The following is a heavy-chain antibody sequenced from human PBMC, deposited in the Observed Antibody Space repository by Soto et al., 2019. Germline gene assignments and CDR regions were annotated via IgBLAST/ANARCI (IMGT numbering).Heavy chain of an antibody. CDR3: AREWGLLPYYVMNV. CDR2: ISYTGRT. D-gene: IGHD7-27*01. V-gene: IGHV4-61*03. Sequence: PSETLSLPCIVSGDSVTSGSYYWTWLRQPPGKGLEWIGYISYTGRTKYNPSLQSRVTISVDTSKNDFSLNLSSVTAADTAVYFCAREWGLLPYYVMNVWGHGTAVTVSS. J-gene: IGHJ6*02. CDR1: GDSVTSGSYY.